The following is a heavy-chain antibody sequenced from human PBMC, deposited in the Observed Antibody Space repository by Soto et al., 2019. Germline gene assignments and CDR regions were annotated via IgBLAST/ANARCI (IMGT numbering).Heavy chain of an antibody. V-gene: IGHV3-53*01. Sequence: PGGPLRLCCSASGFTVSSNYMSWVRQAPGKGLEWVSVIYRGGSTYYADSVKGRFTISRDNSKNTLYLQMNSLRAEDTAVYYCARDGSYYGALDYWGQGTLVTVSS. J-gene: IGHJ4*02. CDR3: ARDGSYYGALDY. D-gene: IGHD1-26*01. CDR1: GFTVSSNY. CDR2: IYRGGST.